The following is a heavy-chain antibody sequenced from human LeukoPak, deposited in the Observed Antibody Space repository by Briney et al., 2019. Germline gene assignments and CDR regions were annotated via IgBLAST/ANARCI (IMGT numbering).Heavy chain of an antibody. V-gene: IGHV4-34*01. CDR1: GGSFNGYY. CDR2: IDHSGRT. J-gene: IGHJ4*02. Sequence: PSETLSLTCAVYGGSFNGYYWSWIRQSPGKGLEWIGEIDHSGRTNSNPSLKSRVTISVDMSKNQFSLRLTSVTAADTAVYYCARKSIVTAGRKPYDYWDQGTLVTVSS. D-gene: IGHD6-13*01. CDR3: ARKSIVTAGRKPYDY.